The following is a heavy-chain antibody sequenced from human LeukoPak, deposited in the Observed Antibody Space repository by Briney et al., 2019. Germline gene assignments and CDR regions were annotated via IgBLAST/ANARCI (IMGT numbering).Heavy chain of an antibody. CDR3: ARARDQYYYDSSGYYP. Sequence: SVKVSCKASGGTFSSYAISWVRQAPGQGLEWMGGIIPIFGTANYAQKFQGRVTITADKSTSTAYMELSRLRSDDTAVYYCARARDQYYYDSSGYYPWGQGTLVTVSS. J-gene: IGHJ5*02. D-gene: IGHD3-22*01. V-gene: IGHV1-69*06. CDR1: GGTFSSYA. CDR2: IIPIFGTA.